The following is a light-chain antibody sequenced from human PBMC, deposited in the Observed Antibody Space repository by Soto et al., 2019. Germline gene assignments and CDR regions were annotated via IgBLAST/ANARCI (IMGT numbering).Light chain of an antibody. CDR3: QQRHMWPIT. Sequence: EVVLTQSPVTLSLSPGERSTLSCRASQRSRGLLAWYQQKPGQAPRLLIYDAYNRATGIPPRFSGSGSGTDFTLTISSLEPEDSAVYYCQQRHMWPITFGQGTRLEIK. CDR1: QRSRGL. V-gene: IGKV3-11*01. J-gene: IGKJ5*01. CDR2: DAY.